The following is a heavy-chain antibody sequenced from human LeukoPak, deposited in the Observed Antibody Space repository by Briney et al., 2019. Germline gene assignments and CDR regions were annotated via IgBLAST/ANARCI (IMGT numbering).Heavy chain of an antibody. CDR2: ISRRAYGGAA. CDR1: GFAFDDFA. J-gene: IGHJ4*02. Sequence: GGSLRLSCTTSGFAFDDFAMSWVRQPAGKGLEWVGFISRRAYGGAAEYAASVKGRFIIYRADSKGIAYLQMNSLKTEDTAVYYCSRNGLVDFDYWGQGSRVIVSP. CDR3: SRNGLVDFDY. V-gene: IGHV3-49*04.